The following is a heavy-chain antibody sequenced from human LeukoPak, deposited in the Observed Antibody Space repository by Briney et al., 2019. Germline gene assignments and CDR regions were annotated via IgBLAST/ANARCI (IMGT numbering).Heavy chain of an antibody. CDR3: ARLIRLVTIVRGVINHFDY. CDR1: GGSFSGYY. D-gene: IGHD3-10*01. Sequence: SETLSHTCAVYGGSFSGYYWSWIRQPPGKGLEWIGSIYYSGSTYYNPSLKSRVTISVDTSNNQFSLKLSSVTAADTAVYYCARLIRLVTIVRGVINHFDYWGQGTLVTVSS. CDR2: IYYSGST. J-gene: IGHJ4*02. V-gene: IGHV4-34*01.